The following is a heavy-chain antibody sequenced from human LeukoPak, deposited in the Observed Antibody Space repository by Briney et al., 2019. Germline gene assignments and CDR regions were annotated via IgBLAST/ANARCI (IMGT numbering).Heavy chain of an antibody. CDR2: ISAYNGNT. D-gene: IGHD4-17*01. Sequence: GASVKVSCKASGYTFTSYGISWVRQAPGQGLEWMGWISAYNGNTNYAQKLQGRVTMTTDTSTSTAYMELRSLRSDDTAVYYCARDLSGGWAECGDYGVCLDWWGQGTLVTVSS. CDR1: GYTFTSYG. V-gene: IGHV1-18*01. CDR3: ARDLSGGWAECGDYGVCLDW. J-gene: IGHJ4*02.